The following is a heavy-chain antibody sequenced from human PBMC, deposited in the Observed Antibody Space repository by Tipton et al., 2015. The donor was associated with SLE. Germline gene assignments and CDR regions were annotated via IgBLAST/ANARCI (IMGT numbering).Heavy chain of an antibody. Sequence: QLVQSGPEVKKPGSSVKVSCKASGGTFSSYTISWVRQAPGQGLEWMGRIIPILGIANYAQKFQGRVTITADKSTSTAYMELSSLRSEDTAVYYCAREKLELSPDSYYFDYWGQGTLVTVSS. V-gene: IGHV1-69*09. J-gene: IGHJ4*02. CDR1: GGTFSSYT. CDR3: AREKLELSPDSYYFDY. CDR2: IIPILGIA. D-gene: IGHD1-7*01.